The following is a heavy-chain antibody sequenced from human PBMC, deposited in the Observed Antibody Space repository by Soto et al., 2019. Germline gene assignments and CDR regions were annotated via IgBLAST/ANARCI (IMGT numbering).Heavy chain of an antibody. Sequence: GGSLRLSCTGSGFTFGDYAITWFRQAPGKGLEWVGFIRSKAYGGTTEYAASVKGRFTISRDDSKSIAFLQMNSLKTEDTAVYYCTRVVLLRSFQHWGQGTLVTVSS. V-gene: IGHV3-49*03. CDR1: GFTFGDYA. J-gene: IGHJ1*01. D-gene: IGHD3-22*01. CDR3: TRVVLLRSFQH. CDR2: IRSKAYGGTT.